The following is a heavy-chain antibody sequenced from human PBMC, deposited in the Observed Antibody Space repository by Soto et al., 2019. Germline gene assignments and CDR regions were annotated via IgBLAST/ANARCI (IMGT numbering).Heavy chain of an antibody. CDR2: ISYDGSNK. J-gene: IGHJ4*02. D-gene: IGHD6-19*01. V-gene: IGHV3-30*18. CDR1: GFTFSSYG. Sequence: GGSLRLSCAASGFTFSSYGMHWVRQAPGKGLEWVAVISYDGSNKYYADSVKGRFTISRDNSKNTLYLQMNSLRAEDTAVYYCEKDRAGSEFDYWGQGTLVPVSS. CDR3: EKDRAGSEFDY.